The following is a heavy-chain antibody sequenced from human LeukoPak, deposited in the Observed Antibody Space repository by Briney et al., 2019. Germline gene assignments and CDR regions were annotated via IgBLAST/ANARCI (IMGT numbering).Heavy chain of an antibody. J-gene: IGHJ4*02. CDR1: GFNFIGYS. CDR3: AREGYTYGHGVDF. Sequence: SGGSMRLSSAASGFNFIGYSMTWVRRPPGKVLEWVSSISSADNTYYADSVKGRFTVSRDNAGKSLYLQMDGLRPEDTAVYYCAREGYTYGHGVDFWGQGTLVTVSS. CDR2: ISSADNT. D-gene: IGHD5-18*01. V-gene: IGHV3-69-1*01.